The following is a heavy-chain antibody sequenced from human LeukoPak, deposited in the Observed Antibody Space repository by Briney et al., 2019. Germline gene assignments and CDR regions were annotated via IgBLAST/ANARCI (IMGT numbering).Heavy chain of an antibody. CDR2: IYPGDSDT. J-gene: IGHJ1*01. Sequence: GEPLQISCQGSGSRFTSYWIGWVRQMPGKGLEWMGIIYPGDSDTRYSPSFQGQVTISADKSISTAYLQWSSLKASDTAMYYCAGAAAIEYFQHWGQGTLVTVSS. CDR1: GSRFTSYW. CDR3: AGAAAIEYFQH. D-gene: IGHD6-25*01. V-gene: IGHV5-51*01.